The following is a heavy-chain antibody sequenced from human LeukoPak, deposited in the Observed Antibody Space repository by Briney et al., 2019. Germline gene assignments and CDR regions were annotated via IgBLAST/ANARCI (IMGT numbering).Heavy chain of an antibody. D-gene: IGHD3-10*01. J-gene: IGHJ3*02. CDR1: GFTFSSYW. CDR2: INSDGSST. Sequence: AGGSLRLSCAASGFTFSSYWMHWVRQAPGKGLVWVSRINSDGSSTSYADSVKGRFTISRDNAKNTLYLQMNSLRAEDTAVYYCARVIRTLRGASSFDIWGQGTMVTVSS. CDR3: ARVIRTLRGASSFDI. V-gene: IGHV3-74*01.